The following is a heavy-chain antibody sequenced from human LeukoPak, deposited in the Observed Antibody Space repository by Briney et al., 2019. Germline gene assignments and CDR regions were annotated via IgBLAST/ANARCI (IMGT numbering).Heavy chain of an antibody. V-gene: IGHV5-51*01. D-gene: IGHD2-21*02. CDR1: GYIFGDYW. CDR3: VRNARHVVVVTAIGAFDT. Sequence: GESLKISCKTSGYIFGDYWIGWVRQMPGKGLEWMGIIYPSDSDTRYSPSFQGHVTISADKSISTAYLQWSSLKASDTAMYYCVRNARHVVVVTAIGAFDTWGQGTVVTVSS. J-gene: IGHJ3*02. CDR2: IYPSDSDT.